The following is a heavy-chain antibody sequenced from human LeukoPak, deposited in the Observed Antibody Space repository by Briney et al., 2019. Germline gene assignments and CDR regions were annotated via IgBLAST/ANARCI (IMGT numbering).Heavy chain of an antibody. D-gene: IGHD2-15*01. J-gene: IGHJ5*02. CDR2: IYYSGST. CDR3: AKSLEVIASWFDP. V-gene: IGHV4-59*01. CDR1: GGSISSYY. Sequence: PSETLSLTCTVSGGSISSYYWSWNRQPPGKGLEWIGYIYYSGSTNYNPSLKSRVTISVDTSKNQFSLKLSSVTAADTAVYYCAKSLEVIASWFDPRGQGTLVTVSS.